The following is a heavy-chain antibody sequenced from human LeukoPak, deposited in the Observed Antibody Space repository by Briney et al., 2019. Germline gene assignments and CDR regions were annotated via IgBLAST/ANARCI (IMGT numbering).Heavy chain of an antibody. D-gene: IGHD2-15*01. J-gene: IGHJ4*02. CDR2: IYYSGST. V-gene: IGHV4-39*01. CDR1: GGSISSNSYY. Sequence: SETLSLTCSVSGGSISSNSYYWGWIRQPPGKGLEWIGSIYYSGSTYYNPSLKTRVTISVDTSKNQFSLKLSSVTAADTAVYYCARNLVMVVAATRYYFDYWGQGTLVTVSS. CDR3: ARNLVMVVAATRYYFDY.